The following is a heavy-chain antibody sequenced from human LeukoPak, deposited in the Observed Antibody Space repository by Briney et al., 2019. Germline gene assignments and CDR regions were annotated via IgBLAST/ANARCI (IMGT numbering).Heavy chain of an antibody. D-gene: IGHD3-16*01. CDR1: GFTFSSYG. Sequence: GGSLRLSCAAYGFTFSSYGMHWVRQDPGKGLEWVAVIWYDGSKKYYADSVKGRLTISRDNSKNTLYLQMNSLRAEDTAVYYCARDKSTRIMITFGGVNGDAFDIWGQGTMVTVSS. CDR3: ARDKSTRIMITFGGVNGDAFDI. CDR2: IWYDGSKK. J-gene: IGHJ3*02. V-gene: IGHV3-33*01.